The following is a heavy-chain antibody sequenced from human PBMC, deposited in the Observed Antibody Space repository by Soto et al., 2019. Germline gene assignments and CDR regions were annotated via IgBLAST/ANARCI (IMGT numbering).Heavy chain of an antibody. V-gene: IGHV5-10-1*01. Sequence: PGESLKISCKGSGYSFTNYWISWVRQMPGKGLEWMGRIDPSDSYTNYSPSFQGHVTISADKSISTAYLQWSSLKASDTAMYYCARGDIVVVPAAPNDAFDIWGQGTMVTVSS. D-gene: IGHD2-2*01. CDR1: GYSFTNYW. CDR3: ARGDIVVVPAAPNDAFDI. J-gene: IGHJ3*02. CDR2: IDPSDSYT.